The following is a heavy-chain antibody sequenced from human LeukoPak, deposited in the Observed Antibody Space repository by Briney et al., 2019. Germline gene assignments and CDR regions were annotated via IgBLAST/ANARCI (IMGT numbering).Heavy chain of an antibody. V-gene: IGHV4-34*01. CDR3: ARGLKIGGSYGQDY. Sequence: SETLSLTCAVYGGSFSGYYWTWIRQPPAKGLEWIGEINDSGSTNYNPSLQSRVTISVVKSKNQFSLRLSSVTAADTAVYYCARGLKIGGSYGQDYWGQGTLVTVSS. CDR2: INDSGST. CDR1: GGSFSGYY. D-gene: IGHD1-26*01. J-gene: IGHJ4*02.